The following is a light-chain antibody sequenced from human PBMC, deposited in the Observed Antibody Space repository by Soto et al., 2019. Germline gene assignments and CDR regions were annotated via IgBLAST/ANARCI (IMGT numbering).Light chain of an antibody. J-gene: IGLJ1*01. V-gene: IGLV1-40*01. Sequence: QSVLTQPPSVSGAPGQRVSISCTGSTSNIGAHYDVHWYQHLPGTAPKLLIYGDNNRPSGVPDRFSVSKSGTSASLAIPRLHAEDEADYYCQSYDISLHNYVFGTGTKGTV. CDR1: TSNIGAHYD. CDR3: QSYDISLHNYV. CDR2: GDN.